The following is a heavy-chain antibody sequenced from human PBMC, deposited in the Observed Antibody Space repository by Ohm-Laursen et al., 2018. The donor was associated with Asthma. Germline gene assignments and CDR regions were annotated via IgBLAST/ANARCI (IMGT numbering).Heavy chain of an antibody. J-gene: IGHJ4*02. CDR2: ISYDGSNK. Sequence: SLRLSCAASGYSFSLYSIHWIRQAPGKGLELVAVISYDGSNKYYADSVKGRFTISRDNSKNTLYLQMNSLRAEDTDVYYCARMAAAGSYYFDYWGQGTLVTVSS. D-gene: IGHD6-13*01. CDR1: GYSFSLYS. CDR3: ARMAAAGSYYFDY. V-gene: IGHV3-30*03.